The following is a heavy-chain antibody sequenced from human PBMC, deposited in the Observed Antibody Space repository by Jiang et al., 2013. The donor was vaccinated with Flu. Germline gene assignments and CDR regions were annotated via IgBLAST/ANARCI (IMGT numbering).Heavy chain of an antibody. J-gene: IGHJ6*02. CDR3: ARDPMLWFREAYYYGMDV. D-gene: IGHD3-10*01. CDR2: IYYSGST. V-gene: IGHV4-39*07. Sequence: GSGLVKPSETLSLTCTVSGGSISSSSYYWGWIRQPPGKGLEWIGSIYYSGSTYYNPSLKSRVTISVDTSKNQFSLKLSSVTAADTAVYYCARDPMLWFREAYYYGMDVWGQGTTVTVSS. CDR1: GGSISSSSYY.